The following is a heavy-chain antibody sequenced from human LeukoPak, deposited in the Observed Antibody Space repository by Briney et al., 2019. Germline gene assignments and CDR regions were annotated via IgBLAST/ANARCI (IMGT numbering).Heavy chain of an antibody. Sequence: GGSLRLSCAASGFTFSSYAMSWVRQAPGKGLEWVSGISGSGSATYYADSVKGRFTISRDNSNNTLYLQMSILRVEDTALYYCAKGPRAFGGIIGSGGYYFDYWGQGALVTVSS. V-gene: IGHV3-23*01. CDR1: GFTFSSYA. D-gene: IGHD3-16*02. CDR3: AKGPRAFGGIIGSGGYYFDY. CDR2: ISGSGSAT. J-gene: IGHJ4*02.